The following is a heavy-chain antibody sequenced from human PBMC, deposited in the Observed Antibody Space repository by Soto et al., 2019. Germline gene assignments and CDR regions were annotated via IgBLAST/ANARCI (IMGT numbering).Heavy chain of an antibody. CDR1: GGPFSSHA. Sequence: GASVKVSCKASGGPFSSHAISWVRQAPGRGLEWMGGIIPIFGTTNYAQNFRARVTITAEESTSTAYMELSSLTSEDTAVYYCGSVGYCSSTNCLFYYYHYGMDVWGQGTTVTVSS. V-gene: IGHV1-69*13. J-gene: IGHJ6*02. CDR3: GSVGYCSSTNCLFYYYHYGMDV. CDR2: IIPIFGTT. D-gene: IGHD2-2*03.